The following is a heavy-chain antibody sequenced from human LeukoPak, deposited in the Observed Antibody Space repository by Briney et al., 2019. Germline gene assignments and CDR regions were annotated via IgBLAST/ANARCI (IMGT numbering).Heavy chain of an antibody. CDR1: GFTFSSYE. J-gene: IGHJ5*02. Sequence: GGSLRLSCAASGFTFSSYEMNWVRQAPGKGLEWVSYISSSGSTIYYADSVKGRFTISRDNAKNSLYLQMNSLRAEDTAVYYCARQGLRFLEWFPSWLDTWGQGIPVTVSA. V-gene: IGHV3-48*03. CDR3: ARQGLRFLEWFPSWLDT. CDR2: ISSSGSTI. D-gene: IGHD3-3*01.